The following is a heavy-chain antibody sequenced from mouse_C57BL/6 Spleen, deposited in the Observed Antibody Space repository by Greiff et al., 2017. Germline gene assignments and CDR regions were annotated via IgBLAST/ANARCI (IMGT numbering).Heavy chain of an antibody. CDR3: AIDEGSWFAY. CDR1: GFTFSSYA. CDR2: ISDGGSYT. V-gene: IGHV5-4*01. Sequence: EVQLVESGGGLVKPGGSLKLSCAASGFTFSSYAMSWVRQTPEKRLEWVATISDGGSYTYYPDNVKGRFTISRDNAKNNLYLQMSHLMSEDTAMYYCAIDEGSWFAYWGQGTLVTVSA. J-gene: IGHJ3*01.